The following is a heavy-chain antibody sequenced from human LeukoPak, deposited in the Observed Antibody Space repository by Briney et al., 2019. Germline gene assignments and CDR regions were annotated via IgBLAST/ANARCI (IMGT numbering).Heavy chain of an antibody. Sequence: ASAKVSCKASGYTFTSYAMNWVRQAPGQGLEWMGWINTNTGNPTYAQGFTGRFVFSLDTSVSTAYLQISSLKAEDTAVYYCARASSGSSWYNYYYYYGMDVWGQGTTVTVSS. CDR2: INTNTGNP. CDR1: GYTFTSYA. J-gene: IGHJ6*02. D-gene: IGHD6-13*01. CDR3: ARASSGSSWYNYYYYYGMDV. V-gene: IGHV7-4-1*02.